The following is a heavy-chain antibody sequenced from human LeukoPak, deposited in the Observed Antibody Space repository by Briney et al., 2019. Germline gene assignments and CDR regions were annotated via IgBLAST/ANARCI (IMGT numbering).Heavy chain of an antibody. Sequence: SVKVSCKASGGTFSSYAIGWVRQAPGQGLEWMGRIIPILGIANYAQKFQGRVTITADKSTSTAYMELSSLRSEDTAVYYCAREWYGGYDYVAPYYFDYWGQGTLVTVSS. J-gene: IGHJ4*02. CDR3: AREWYGGYDYVAPYYFDY. D-gene: IGHD5-12*01. CDR2: IIPILGIA. CDR1: GGTFSSYA. V-gene: IGHV1-69*04.